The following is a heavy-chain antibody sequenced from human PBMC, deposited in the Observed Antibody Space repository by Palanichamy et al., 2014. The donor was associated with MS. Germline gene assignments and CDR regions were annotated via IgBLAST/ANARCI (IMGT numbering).Heavy chain of an antibody. CDR1: GFTFSTYG. CDR3: ARGPTLLLY. V-gene: IGHV3-33*01. J-gene: IGHJ4*02. CDR2: IWYDGTKT. Sequence: QVQLVKSGGGVVQPGTSLRLSCAASGFTFSTYGMHWVRQAPGKGLEWVAVIWYDGTKTYYADSVKGRFTISRDNSKNTLYLQMNSLRAEDTAVYYCARGPTLLLYWGQGTLVTVSS. D-gene: IGHD2-15*01.